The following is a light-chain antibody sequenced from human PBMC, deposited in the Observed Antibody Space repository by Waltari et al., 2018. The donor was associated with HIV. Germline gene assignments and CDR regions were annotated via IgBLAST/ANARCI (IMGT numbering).Light chain of an antibody. CDR3: QTWGPGFQV. CDR1: NGHASHA. CDR2: LNSDGSH. J-gene: IGLJ3*02. V-gene: IGLV4-69*01. Sequence: QVVLTQSPSASASLGASVKLTCTLSNGHASHALACPQPQPEKGPRLLVKLNSDGSHFKGDGIPDRFSGSSSGAERYLTISSLQSEDEADYYCQTWGPGFQVFGGGTKLTVL.